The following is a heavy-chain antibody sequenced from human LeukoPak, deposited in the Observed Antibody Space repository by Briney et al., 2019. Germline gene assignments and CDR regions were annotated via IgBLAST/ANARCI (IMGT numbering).Heavy chain of an antibody. J-gene: IGHJ4*02. V-gene: IGHV3-30-3*01. D-gene: IGHD6-13*01. CDR1: GFTFSSYA. CDR2: ISYDGSNK. CDR3: ARDRPVAAAAALDY. Sequence: GGSLRLSCAASGFTFSSYAMHWVRQAPGKGLEWVAVISYDGSNKYYADSVKGRFTISRDNSKNTLYLQMNSLRAEDTAVYYCARDRPVAAAAALDYWGQGTLVTVSS.